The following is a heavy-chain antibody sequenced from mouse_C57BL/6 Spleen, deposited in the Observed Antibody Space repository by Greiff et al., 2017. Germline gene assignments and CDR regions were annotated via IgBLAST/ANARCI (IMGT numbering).Heavy chain of an antibody. CDR1: GFTFSDYG. V-gene: IGHV5-17*01. CDR3: ARRSINYGYAMDY. Sequence: EVQLVESGAGLVKPGGSLTISCAASGFTFSDYGMHWVRQAPEKGLEWVAYISSGSSTIYYAATVKGRCTISRDTAKNTPFLQMTSLRTEDTAVDYGARRSINYGYAMDYWGQGTSVTVSS. CDR2: ISSGSSTI. J-gene: IGHJ4*01. D-gene: IGHD1-1*02.